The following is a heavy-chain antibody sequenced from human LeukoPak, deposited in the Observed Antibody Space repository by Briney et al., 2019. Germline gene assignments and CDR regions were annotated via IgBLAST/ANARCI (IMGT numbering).Heavy chain of an antibody. CDR1: GFTFSNYA. CDR3: AKDPIYSGSYCGNWFDP. D-gene: IGHD1-26*01. CDR2: ISGGGGGT. Sequence: GGSLRLSCAASGFTFSNYAMNWVRQAPGKGLEGVSAISGGGGGTYYVDSVKGRFIISRDNSKNTLYLQMNSLRAEDTVVYYCAKDPIYSGSYCGNWFDPWGQGTLVTVSS. V-gene: IGHV3-23*01. J-gene: IGHJ5*02.